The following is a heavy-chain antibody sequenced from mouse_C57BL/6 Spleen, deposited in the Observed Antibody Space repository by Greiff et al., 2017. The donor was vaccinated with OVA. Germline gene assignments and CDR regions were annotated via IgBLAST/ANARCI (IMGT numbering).Heavy chain of an antibody. D-gene: IGHD2-3*01. CDR2: IDPENGDT. CDR1: GFNIKDDY. V-gene: IGHV14-4*01. CDR3: TTDDPLAMDY. Sequence: EVQVVESGAELVRPGASVKLSCTASGFNIKDDYMHWVKQRPEQGLEWIGWIDPENGDTEYASKFQGKATITADTSSNTAYLQLSSLTSEDTAVYYCTTDDPLAMDYWGQGTSVTVSS. J-gene: IGHJ4*01.